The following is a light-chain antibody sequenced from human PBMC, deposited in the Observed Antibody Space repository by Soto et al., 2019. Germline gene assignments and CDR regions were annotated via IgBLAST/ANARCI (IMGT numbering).Light chain of an antibody. Sequence: QSVLTRPPSASGTPGQRVTISCSGSSSNIGSNYVYWYQQLPGTAPKLLIYSNNQRPSGVPDRFSGSKSGTSASLAISGLRSEDEADYYCCSYAGFVFGTGTKLTVL. CDR2: SNN. V-gene: IGLV1-47*02. CDR3: CSYAGFV. J-gene: IGLJ1*01. CDR1: SSNIGSNY.